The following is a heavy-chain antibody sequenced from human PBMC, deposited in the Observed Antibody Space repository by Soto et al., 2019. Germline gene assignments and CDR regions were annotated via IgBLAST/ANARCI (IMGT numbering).Heavy chain of an antibody. CDR1: GFTFSSYA. Sequence: GGSLRLSCAASGFTFSSYAMSWVRQAPGKGLEWVSAISGSGGSTYYADSVKGRFTISRDNSKNTLYLQMNSLRAEDTAVYYCAKDRNGGDYYYYYYYYMDVWGKGTTVTAP. V-gene: IGHV3-23*01. J-gene: IGHJ6*03. CDR3: AKDRNGGDYYYYYYYYMDV. CDR2: ISGSGGST. D-gene: IGHD4-17*01.